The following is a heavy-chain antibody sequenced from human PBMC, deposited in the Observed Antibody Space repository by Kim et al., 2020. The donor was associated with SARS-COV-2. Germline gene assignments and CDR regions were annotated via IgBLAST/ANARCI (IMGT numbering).Heavy chain of an antibody. Sequence: GGSLRLSCAASGFTFNDWWMHWVRQAPGKGLEWVSRINRDGGKANYADAVKGRFTVSRDNTKNTVYLQMNSLRGDDTAVYYCGKDPHDAAADYWGQGSLVTVSS. CDR1: GFTFNDWW. D-gene: IGHD6-25*01. J-gene: IGHJ4*02. CDR3: GKDPHDAAADY. CDR2: INRDGGKA. V-gene: IGHV3-74*01.